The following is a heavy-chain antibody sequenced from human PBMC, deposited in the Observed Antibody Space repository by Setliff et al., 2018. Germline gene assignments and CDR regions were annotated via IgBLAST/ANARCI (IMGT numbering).Heavy chain of an antibody. J-gene: IGHJ4*02. Sequence: SQTLSLTCNVSGGSISTSNYHWGWVRQPPGKGLEWIANIYFNGDTVKQPFLKSRVTISIDTSKNQFSLGLSSVIVADSATYYCVRVRVVQGYYEFDSWGQGALVTVSS. CDR2: IYFNGDT. CDR1: GGSISTSNYH. D-gene: IGHD3-16*01. CDR3: VRVRVVQGYYEFDS. V-gene: IGHV4-39*07.